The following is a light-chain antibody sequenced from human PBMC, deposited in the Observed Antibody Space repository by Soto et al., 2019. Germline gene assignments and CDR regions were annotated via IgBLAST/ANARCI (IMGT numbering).Light chain of an antibody. J-gene: IGKJ4*01. CDR1: RGIGSS. CDR3: QQADSFPLT. CDR2: SAS. V-gene: IGKV1-12*01. Sequence: DIQMTQSPTSVSASVGDRVTITCRASRGIGSSLAWYQQKPGQAPKLLLYSASILQPGVSSRFSGGGSGTDFTLTIIALEPEDFATYFCQQADSFPLTFGGGTKVDIK.